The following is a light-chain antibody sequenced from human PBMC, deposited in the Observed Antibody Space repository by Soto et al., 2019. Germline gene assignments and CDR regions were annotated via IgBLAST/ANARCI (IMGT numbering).Light chain of an antibody. J-gene: IGKJ3*01. V-gene: IGKV1-39*01. CDR3: QESFNAPFT. CDR1: RIISNY. Sequence: IQLTQSPSSLSASVGDRVTITCRASRIISNYLTWYQQKPGKGPKLLIYVASNLQIGVPSRFSGTESGTDFTLTITRLQPEDFATYYCQESFNAPFTFGPGTKVEIK. CDR2: VAS.